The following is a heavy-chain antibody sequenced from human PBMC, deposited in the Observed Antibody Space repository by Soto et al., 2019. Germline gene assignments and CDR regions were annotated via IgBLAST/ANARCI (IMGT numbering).Heavy chain of an antibody. CDR1: GGSISSSSYY. J-gene: IGHJ5*02. D-gene: IGHD1-26*01. V-gene: IGHV4-39*01. Sequence: SETLSLTCTVPGGSISSSSYYWGWIRQPPGKGLEWIGSIYYSGSTYYNPSLKSRVTISVDTSKNQFSLKLSSVTAADTAVYYCARRYIVFFGFDPWGQGTLVTVSS. CDR3: ARRYIVFFGFDP. CDR2: IYYSGST.